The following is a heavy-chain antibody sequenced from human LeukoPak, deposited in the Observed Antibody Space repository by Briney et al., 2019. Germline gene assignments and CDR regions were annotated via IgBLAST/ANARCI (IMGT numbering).Heavy chain of an antibody. V-gene: IGHV2-70*11. D-gene: IGHD1-14*01. CDR2: IAWDDDK. CDR3: ARINQPERDAFDI. Sequence: SGPALVKPTQTLTLTCTFSGFSFSPSGMCVSWIRQPPGKALEWLARIAWDDDKYYSTSLKTRLTISKDTSKNQVVLTMTNMDPVDTATYYCARINQPERDAFDIWGQGTMVTVSS. J-gene: IGHJ3*02. CDR1: GFSFSPSGMC.